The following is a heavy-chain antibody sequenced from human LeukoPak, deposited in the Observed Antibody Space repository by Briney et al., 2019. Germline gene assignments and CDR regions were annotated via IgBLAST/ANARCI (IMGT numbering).Heavy chain of an antibody. V-gene: IGHV1-24*01. D-gene: IGHD3-3*01. Sequence: ASVTVSCKVSGYTLTELSMHWVRQAPGKGHGWMGGFDPEDGETIYAQKFQGRVTMTEDTSTDTAYMELSSLRSEDTAVYYCATARRYDFWSGYLFDPWGQGTLVTVSS. CDR3: ATARRYDFWSGYLFDP. CDR2: FDPEDGET. CDR1: GYTLTELS. J-gene: IGHJ5*02.